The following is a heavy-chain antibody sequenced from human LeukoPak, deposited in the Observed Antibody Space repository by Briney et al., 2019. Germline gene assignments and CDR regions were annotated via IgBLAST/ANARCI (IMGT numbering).Heavy chain of an antibody. D-gene: IGHD3-16*01. CDR1: GFTFSSYN. J-gene: IGHJ5*02. CDR3: AKGDKMLTWRRTYNRFDP. CDR2: ITRDSNYI. V-gene: IGHV3-21*01. Sequence: NTGGSLRLSCAASGFTFSSYNMNWVRQAPGKGLEWISSITRDSNYIYYAESVKGRFTISRDNGKSSLYLQMNSLRAEDTAVYYCAKGDKMLTWRRTYNRFDPWGQGTLVTVSS.